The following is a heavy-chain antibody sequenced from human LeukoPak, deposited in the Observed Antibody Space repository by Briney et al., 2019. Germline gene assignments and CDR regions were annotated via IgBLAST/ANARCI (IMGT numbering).Heavy chain of an antibody. CDR2: IYYSGST. CDR3: ASPYCSSTSCYAFDI. Sequence: SETLSLTCTVSGGSISSSSYYWGWIRQPPGKGLEWIGSIYYSGSTYYNPSLKSRVTISVDTSKNQFSLKLSSVTAADTAVYYCASPYCSSTSCYAFDIWGQGTMVTVSS. CDR1: GGSISSSSYY. D-gene: IGHD2-2*01. J-gene: IGHJ3*02. V-gene: IGHV4-39*01.